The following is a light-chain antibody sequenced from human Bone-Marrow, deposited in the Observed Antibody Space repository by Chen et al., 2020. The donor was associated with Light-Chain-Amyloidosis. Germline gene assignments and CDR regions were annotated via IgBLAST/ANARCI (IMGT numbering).Light chain of an antibody. J-gene: IGKJ1*01. CDR2: DAS. V-gene: IGKV1-5*01. CDR3: LHYNSFSPWT. Sequence: DIPLTQSPSTLSASVGDRVTITCRASQSIGSWLAWYQQKPGKAPKLLIYDASSLESGVPSRFSGSGSVTEFTLTIISLQPDDFATYYSLHYNSFSPWTFGQGSKVEI. CDR1: QSIGSW.